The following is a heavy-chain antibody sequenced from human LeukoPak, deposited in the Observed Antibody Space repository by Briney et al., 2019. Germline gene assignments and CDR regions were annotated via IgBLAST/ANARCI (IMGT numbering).Heavy chain of an antibody. J-gene: IGHJ5*02. CDR3: ARLESPEDFTIFGEQKNNWFDP. V-gene: IGHV4-61*05. CDR2: IYYSGST. D-gene: IGHD3-3*01. CDR1: GDSISSNSYY. Sequence: SETLSLTCTVSGDSISSNSYYWSWIRQPPGKGLEWIGYIYYSGSTNYNPSLKSRVTISVDTSKNQFSLKLSSVTAADTAVYYCARLESPEDFTIFGEQKNNWFDPWGQGTLVTVSS.